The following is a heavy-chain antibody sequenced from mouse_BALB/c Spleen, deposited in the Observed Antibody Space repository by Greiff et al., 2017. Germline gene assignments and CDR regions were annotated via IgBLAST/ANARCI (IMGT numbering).Heavy chain of an antibody. V-gene: IGHV5-17*02. J-gene: IGHJ1*01. D-gene: IGHD2-3*01. CDR2: ISSGSSTI. CDR1: GFTFSSFG. CDR3: ARSGDGYYGYFDV. Sequence: EVKLVESGGGLVQPGGSRKLSCAASGFTFSSFGMHWVRQAPEKGLEWVAYISSGSSTIYYADTVKGRFTISRDNPKNTLFLQMTSLRSEDTAMYYCARSGDGYYGYFDVWGAGTTVTVSS.